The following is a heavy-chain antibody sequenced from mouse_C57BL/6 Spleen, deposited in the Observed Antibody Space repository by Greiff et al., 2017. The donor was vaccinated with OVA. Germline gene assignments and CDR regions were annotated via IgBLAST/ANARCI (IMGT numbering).Heavy chain of an antibody. CDR2: IDPETGGT. Sequence: VQLQQSGAELVRPGASVTLSCKASGYTFTDYEMHWVKQTPVHGLEWIGAIDPETGGTAYNQKFKGKAILTADKSSSTAYMELRSLTSEDSAVYYCTRLPITTVVDRYFDVWGTGTTVTVSS. CDR1: GYTFTDYE. V-gene: IGHV1-15*01. D-gene: IGHD1-1*01. J-gene: IGHJ1*03. CDR3: TRLPITTVVDRYFDV.